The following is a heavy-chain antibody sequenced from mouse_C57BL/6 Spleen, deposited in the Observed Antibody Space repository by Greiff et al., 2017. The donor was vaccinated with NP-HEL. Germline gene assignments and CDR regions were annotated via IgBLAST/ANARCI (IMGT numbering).Heavy chain of an antibody. V-gene: IGHV10-1*01. D-gene: IGHD1-1*01. Sequence: EVKLMESGGGLVQPKGSLKLSCAASGFSFNTYAMNWVRQAPGKGLEWVARIRSKSNNYATYYADSVKDRFTISRDDSESMLYLQMNNLKTEDTAMYYCVRTYYSRYAMDYWGQGTSVTVSS. CDR2: IRSKSNNYAT. J-gene: IGHJ4*01. CDR1: GFSFNTYA. CDR3: VRTYYSRYAMDY.